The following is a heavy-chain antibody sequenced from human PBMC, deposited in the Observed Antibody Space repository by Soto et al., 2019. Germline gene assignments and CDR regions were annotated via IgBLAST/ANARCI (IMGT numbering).Heavy chain of an antibody. CDR2: ISGSGGST. CDR1: GFTFSSYA. Sequence: GSLRLSCAASGFTFSSYAMSWVRQAPGKGLEWVSAISGSGGSTYYADSVKGRFTISRDNSKNTLYLQMNSLRAEDTAVYYCAKGRSKGTYYYGSGRPSWFDPWGQGTLVTVSS. V-gene: IGHV3-23*01. CDR3: AKGRSKGTYYYGSGRPSWFDP. D-gene: IGHD3-10*01. J-gene: IGHJ5*02.